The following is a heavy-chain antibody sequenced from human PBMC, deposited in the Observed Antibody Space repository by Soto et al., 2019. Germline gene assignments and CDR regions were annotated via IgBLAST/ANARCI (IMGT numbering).Heavy chain of an antibody. D-gene: IGHD6-6*01. J-gene: IGHJ6*02. Sequence: KPSETLSLTCTVSGGSISSYYWSWIRQPPGKGLEWIGYIYYSGSTNYNPSLKSRVTISVDTSKNQFSLKLSSVTAADTAVYYCARDSFEYSRLDSYYYYYGMDVWGQGTTVTVSS. CDR3: ARDSFEYSRLDSYYYYYGMDV. CDR1: GGSISSYY. CDR2: IYYSGST. V-gene: IGHV4-59*01.